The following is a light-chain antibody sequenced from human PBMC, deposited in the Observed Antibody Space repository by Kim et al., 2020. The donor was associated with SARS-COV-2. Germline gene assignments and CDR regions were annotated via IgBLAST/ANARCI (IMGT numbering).Light chain of an antibody. CDR2: DDN. V-gene: IGLV3-1*01. CDR3: QAWVSNTVV. J-gene: IGLJ2*01. CDR1: KLGDPF. Sequence: SVSPGQTSRIHCSGAKLGDPFACWYRQRPGQSPVLVIYDDNKRPSGIPERFSGSNSGNTATLTISGTQAMDEADYSSQAWVSNTVVFGGGTQLTVL.